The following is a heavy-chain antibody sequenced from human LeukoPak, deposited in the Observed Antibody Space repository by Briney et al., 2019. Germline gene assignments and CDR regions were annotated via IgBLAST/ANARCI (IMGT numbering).Heavy chain of an antibody. V-gene: IGHV3-23*01. CDR2: LSGSGGST. D-gene: IGHD3-10*01. Sequence: PGGSLRLSCAASGFTFTNYAMSWVRQSPGKGLAWVSSLSGSGGSTYYAESVKGRFTISRENSKDTLYLQMNSLRAEDTAVYYCARAFTIGGRYSDYWGQGTLVTVSS. CDR1: GFTFTNYA. J-gene: IGHJ4*02. CDR3: ARAFTIGGRYSDY.